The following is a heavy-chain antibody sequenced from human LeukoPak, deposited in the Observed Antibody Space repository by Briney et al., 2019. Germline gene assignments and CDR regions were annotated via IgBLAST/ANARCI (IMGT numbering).Heavy chain of an antibody. J-gene: IGHJ4*02. Sequence: ASVKVSCKASGYILSSYYMHWVRQAPGQGLEWMGIINPSGGSTDYAQKFQGRVTMTRDKSTSTVYMELNSLRSEDTALYYCARTYCGGVRNNRYFDYWGQGTLVTVSS. V-gene: IGHV1-46*01. CDR2: INPSGGST. CDR1: GYILSSYY. CDR3: ARTYCGGVRNNRYFDY. D-gene: IGHD2-21*01.